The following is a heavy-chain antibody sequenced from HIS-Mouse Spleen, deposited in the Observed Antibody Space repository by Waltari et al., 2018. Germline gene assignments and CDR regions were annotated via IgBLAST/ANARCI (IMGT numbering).Heavy chain of an antibody. CDR2: LYYSGST. Sequence: QLQLQESGPGLVKPSETLSLTCTVPGGSISSSSNYWGWIRQPPGKGLEWIGRLYYSGSTYYNPSLKSRVTISVDTSKNQFSLKLSSVTAADTAVYYCAREIPYSSSWYDWYFDLWGRGTLVTVSS. CDR1: GGSISSSSNY. D-gene: IGHD6-13*01. V-gene: IGHV4-39*07. J-gene: IGHJ2*01. CDR3: AREIPYSSSWYDWYFDL.